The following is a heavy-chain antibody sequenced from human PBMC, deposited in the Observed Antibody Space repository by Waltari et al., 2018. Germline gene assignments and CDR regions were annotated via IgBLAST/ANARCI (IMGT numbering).Heavy chain of an antibody. CDR2: INTDGSFT. D-gene: IGHD6-19*01. CDR1: GLTLGSEW. J-gene: IGHJ4*02. V-gene: IGHV3-74*01. Sequence: EVQLVESGGGLVQPGGSLRLPCTVSGLTLGSEWMHWVRQAPGKGLVGVSRINTDGSFTGYADSVEGRFTIFKDYAKNTLYLQMNSLRAEDTAVYYCAAFGVGWQKAYWGQGTLVTVSS. CDR3: AAFGVGWQKAY.